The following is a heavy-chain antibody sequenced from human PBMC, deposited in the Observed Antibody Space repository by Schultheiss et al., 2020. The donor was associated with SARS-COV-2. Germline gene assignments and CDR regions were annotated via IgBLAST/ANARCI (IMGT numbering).Heavy chain of an antibody. CDR1: GGSISSGGYS. CDR3: AREQWGYALDV. D-gene: IGHD1-26*01. CDR2: IYPSGST. J-gene: IGHJ6*02. V-gene: IGHV4-61*02. Sequence: SQTLSLTCAVSGGSISSGGYSWSWIRQPAGKGLEWIGRIYPSGSTNYNPSLKSRVTISVDTSKNQFSLKLSSVTAADTALYYCAREQWGYALDVLGQGTTVTVSS.